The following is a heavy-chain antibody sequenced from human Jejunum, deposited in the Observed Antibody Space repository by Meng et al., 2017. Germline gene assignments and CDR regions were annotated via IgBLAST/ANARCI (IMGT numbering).Heavy chain of an antibody. CDR3: ARDGFSIGHHFDY. CDR1: GGSMSGYY. D-gene: IGHD2-15*01. Sequence: QAQLRESGPGLVKPSETLSLTCTVSGGSMSGYYWSWIRQPPGKGLEWIGYIYYSGSTNYNPSLKSRVTISVDTSKNQFSLKLSSVTAADTAVYYCARDGFSIGHHFDYWGQGTLVTVSS. J-gene: IGHJ4*02. CDR2: IYYSGST. V-gene: IGHV4-59*01.